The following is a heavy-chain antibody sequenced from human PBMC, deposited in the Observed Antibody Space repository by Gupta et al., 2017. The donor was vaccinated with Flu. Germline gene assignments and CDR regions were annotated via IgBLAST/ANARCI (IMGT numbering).Heavy chain of an antibody. J-gene: IGHJ6*02. V-gene: IGHV3-23*01. D-gene: IGHD5-12*01. CDR3: ARLTDGYNRNWSYYGMEV. CDR2: MKISGDHI. Sequence: GKGLELVSTMKISGDHIFYAYTVKGRFTIARDNAKNTLYLQITSVRAADTAIYYCARLTDGYNRNWSYYGMEVWGQGSTVTVS.